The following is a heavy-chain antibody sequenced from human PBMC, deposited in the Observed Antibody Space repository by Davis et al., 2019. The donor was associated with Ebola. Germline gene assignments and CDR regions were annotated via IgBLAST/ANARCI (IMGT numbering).Heavy chain of an antibody. V-gene: IGHV4-59*08. CDR2: IYYSGST. CDR3: ARQLRGFRGGWFYP. Sequence: SETLSLTCTVSGGSISSYYWSWIRQPPGKGLEWIGYIYYSGSTNYNPSLKSRVTISVDTSKNQFSLKLSSVTAADTAVYYCARQLRGFRGGWFYPWGQGTLVTVSS. J-gene: IGHJ5*02. CDR1: GGSISSYY. D-gene: IGHD3-10*01.